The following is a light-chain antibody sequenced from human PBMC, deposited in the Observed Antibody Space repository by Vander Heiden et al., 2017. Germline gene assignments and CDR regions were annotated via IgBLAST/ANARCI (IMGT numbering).Light chain of an antibody. CDR2: GAS. CDR1: PSVPSSY. Sequence: EIAFTQSPGTLSFSPGDSTTLSCSDLPSVPSSYLAWYQQNPGQAPRLLIYGASSGATGIPGRFSGSGSGTEFTLTISRLEPEDFAVYYCQQYGTSPLTFGGGTKLEIK. V-gene: IGKV3-20*01. CDR3: QQYGTSPLT. J-gene: IGKJ4*01.